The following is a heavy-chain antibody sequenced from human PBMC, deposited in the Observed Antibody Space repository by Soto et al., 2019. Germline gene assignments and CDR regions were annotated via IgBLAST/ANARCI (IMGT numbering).Heavy chain of an antibody. CDR1: GGSISSSSYY. V-gene: IGHV4-39*01. CDR3: ARHLFYGDYVDD. CDR2: NYYSGST. D-gene: IGHD4-17*01. Sequence: SETLSLTCTVSGGSISSSSYYWGWIRQPPGKGLEWIGSNYYSGSTYYNPSLKSRVTISVDTSKNQFSLKLSSVTAADTAVYYGARHLFYGDYVDDWGQGTLVTVSS. J-gene: IGHJ4*02.